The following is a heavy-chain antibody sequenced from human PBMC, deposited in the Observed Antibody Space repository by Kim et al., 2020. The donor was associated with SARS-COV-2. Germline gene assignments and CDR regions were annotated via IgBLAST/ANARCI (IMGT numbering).Heavy chain of an antibody. CDR2: ISWDGGST. CDR3: AKNGGSPEINYYYYGMDV. V-gene: IGHV3-43*01. J-gene: IGHJ6*02. CDR1: GFTFDDYT. D-gene: IGHD1-26*01. Sequence: GGSLRLSCAASGFTFDDYTMHWVRQAPGKGLEWVSLISWDGGSTYYADSVKGRFTISRDNSKNSLYLQMNSLRTEDTALYYCAKNGGSPEINYYYYGMDVWGQGTTVTVSS.